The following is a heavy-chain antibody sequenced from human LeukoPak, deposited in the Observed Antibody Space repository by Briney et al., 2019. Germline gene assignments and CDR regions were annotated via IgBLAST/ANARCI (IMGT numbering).Heavy chain of an antibody. CDR2: ISTTGSTT. Sequence: GGSLRLSCTASGFIFNNYAMSWVRQAPGKGLEWVSSISTTGSTTYYADSVRGRFTISRDNSQNTLSLQMDSLTAADTAVYSCATYDLWTTYYTFQYWGQGTLVSVSS. D-gene: IGHD3-3*01. V-gene: IGHV3-23*01. CDR3: ATYDLWTTYYTFQY. J-gene: IGHJ4*02. CDR1: GFIFNNYA.